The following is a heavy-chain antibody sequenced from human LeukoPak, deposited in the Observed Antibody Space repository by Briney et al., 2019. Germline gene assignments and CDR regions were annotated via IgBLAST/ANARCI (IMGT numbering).Heavy chain of an antibody. CDR3: ARDERLLNGYNPTRPPTSYAFDI. CDR2: TYYRSKWYT. J-gene: IGHJ3*02. Sequence: SQTLSLTCAISGDSVSSNSAAWNWIRQSPSRGLEWLGRTYYRSKWYTDYAVSVKSRMTFNPDTSKNQFSLQLNSVTPEDTAVYYCARDERLLNGYNPTRPPTSYAFDIWGQGTMVTVSS. CDR1: GDSVSSNSAA. D-gene: IGHD1-14*01. V-gene: IGHV6-1*01.